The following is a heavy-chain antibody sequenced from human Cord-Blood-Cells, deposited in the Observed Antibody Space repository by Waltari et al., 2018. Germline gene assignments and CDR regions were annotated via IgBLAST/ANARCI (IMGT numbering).Heavy chain of an antibody. CDR1: GYTFTGYY. CDR3: ARGVVDTAMVDY. Sequence: QVQLVQSGAEVKKPGASVKVSCKASGYTFTGYYMHWVRQAPGQGLEWMGWINPNSGGTNYAKKFQGRVTMTRETSISTAYMELSRLRSDDTAVYYCARGVVDTAMVDYWGQGTLVTVSS. D-gene: IGHD5-18*01. J-gene: IGHJ4*02. CDR2: INPNSGGT. V-gene: IGHV1-2*02.